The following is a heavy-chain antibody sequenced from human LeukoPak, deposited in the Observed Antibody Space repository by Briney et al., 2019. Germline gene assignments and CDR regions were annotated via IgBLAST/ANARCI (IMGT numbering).Heavy chain of an antibody. CDR3: AKDRPDPYFDY. CDR1: GFTFSSYG. Sequence: GGSLRLSCVASGFTFSSYGMHWVRQAPGKGLEWVAFIRSDGSVEYYVDSVKGRFTISRDNSKNTLYLQMNSLRTDDTAVYYCAKDRPDPYFDYWGQGTPVTVAS. V-gene: IGHV3-30*02. CDR2: IRSDGSVE. J-gene: IGHJ4*02.